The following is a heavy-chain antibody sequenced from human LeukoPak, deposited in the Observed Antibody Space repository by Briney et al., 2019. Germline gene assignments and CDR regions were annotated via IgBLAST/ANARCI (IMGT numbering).Heavy chain of an antibody. CDR2: IYYSGST. V-gene: IGHV4-59*01. J-gene: IGHJ6*03. Sequence: PSETLSLTCTVSGGSISSYYWSWIRQPPGKGLEWIGYIYYSGSTNYNPSLKSRVTISVDTSKNQFSLKLSSVTAADTAVYYCARTGYGYGDYYYYYYMDVWGKGTTVTVS. CDR1: GGSISSYY. CDR3: ARTGYGYGDYYYYYYMDV. D-gene: IGHD4-17*01.